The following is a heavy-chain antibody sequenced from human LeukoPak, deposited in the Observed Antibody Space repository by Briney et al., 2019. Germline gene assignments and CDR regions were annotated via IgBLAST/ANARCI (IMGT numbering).Heavy chain of an antibody. D-gene: IGHD5-24*01. J-gene: IGHJ4*02. V-gene: IGHV3-11*01. CDR2: ISGGGTTI. Sequence: GGSLRLSCAASGFIFSDYYMSWIRQAPGKGLEWISYISGGGTTIHYADSVKGRFTISRDNTKNSLYLHMSGLRAEDTAMYYCARDSWEMATMGLGFWGQGALVTVSS. CDR1: GFIFSDYY. CDR3: ARDSWEMATMGLGF.